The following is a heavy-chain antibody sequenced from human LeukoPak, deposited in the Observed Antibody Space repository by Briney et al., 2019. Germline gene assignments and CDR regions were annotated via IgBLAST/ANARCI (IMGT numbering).Heavy chain of an antibody. Sequence: SETLSLTCTVSGGSISSSSYYWGWIRQPPGKGLEWIGSINYSGNTYDNLSLKSRVTISVDTSKNQFSLKLSSVTAADTAMYYCAGPSSGWLQSAWAYWGQGTLVTVSS. CDR1: GGSISSSSYY. V-gene: IGHV4-39*01. D-gene: IGHD5-24*01. CDR2: INYSGNT. J-gene: IGHJ4*02. CDR3: AGPSSGWLQSAWAY.